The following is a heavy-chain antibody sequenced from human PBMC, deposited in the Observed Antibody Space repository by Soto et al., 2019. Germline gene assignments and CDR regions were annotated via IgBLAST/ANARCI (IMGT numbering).Heavy chain of an antibody. V-gene: IGHV4-30-4*01. Sequence: PSETLSLTCTVSGGSISSGDYYWSWIRQPPGKGLEWIGYIYYSGSTYYNPSLKSRVTISVDTSKNQFSLKLSSVTAADTAVYYCARVDTYHYYDSSGYYGLAYYYGMDVWGQGTTVTVSS. CDR3: ARVDTYHYYDSSGYYGLAYYYGMDV. D-gene: IGHD3-22*01. CDR2: IYYSGST. J-gene: IGHJ6*02. CDR1: GGSISSGDYY.